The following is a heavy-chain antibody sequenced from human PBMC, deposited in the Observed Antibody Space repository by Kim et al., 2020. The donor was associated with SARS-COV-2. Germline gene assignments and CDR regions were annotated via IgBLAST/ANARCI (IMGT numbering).Heavy chain of an antibody. J-gene: IGHJ3*02. CDR3: TRVPGTTVAFWDAYDI. Sequence: GGSLRLSCAASGFTFSDSAMHWVRQASGKGLEWVCRIRSKANNYATAYAASEKGRFTISRDDSKNTAYLQMNSLKTEDTAVYYCTRVPGTTVAFWDAYDIWGQGTMVTVSS. D-gene: IGHD1-1*01. V-gene: IGHV3-73*01. CDR2: IRSKANNYAT. CDR1: GFTFSDSA.